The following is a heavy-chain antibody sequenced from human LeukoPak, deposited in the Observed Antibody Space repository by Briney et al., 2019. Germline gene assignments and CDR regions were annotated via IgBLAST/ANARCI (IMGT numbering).Heavy chain of an antibody. V-gene: IGHV3-30-3*01. CDR1: GFTFSTYV. J-gene: IGHJ4*02. Sequence: PGRSLRLSCAASGFTFSTYVMHWVRQAPGKGLEWVAVISYDGTNKYYADSVKGRFTISRDNSKNTLYLQMNSLRAEDTAVYYCAGVYDGNFGYFDYWGQGTLVTVSS. D-gene: IGHD2-8*01. CDR3: AGVYDGNFGYFDY. CDR2: ISYDGTNK.